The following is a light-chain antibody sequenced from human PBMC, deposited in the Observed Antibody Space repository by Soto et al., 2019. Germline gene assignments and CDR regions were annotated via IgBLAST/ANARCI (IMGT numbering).Light chain of an antibody. CDR3: QQANSLPIT. J-gene: IGKJ5*01. CDR2: AAS. V-gene: IGKV1-39*01. CDR1: QSISSY. Sequence: DIPLTQSPSPLSGSGGHNAPLXRRASQSISSYLNWYQQKPGKAPKLLIYAASSLQSGVPSRFSGSGSGTDFTLTISSLQPEDCAIYFCQQANSLPITFGQGTRLEIK.